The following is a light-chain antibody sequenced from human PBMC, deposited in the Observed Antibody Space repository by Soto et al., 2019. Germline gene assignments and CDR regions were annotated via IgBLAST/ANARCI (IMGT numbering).Light chain of an antibody. CDR3: QKGWT. V-gene: IGKV1-27*01. CDR2: AAS. Sequence: IEMTQSPSSLSSSLGDRVTITCRASQGISNYLAWYQQKPGKVPKLLIYAASTLQSGVPSRFSGSGSGTDLTLTISSLQPEDVALYHCQKGWTFGQGTKV. J-gene: IGKJ1*01. CDR1: QGISNY.